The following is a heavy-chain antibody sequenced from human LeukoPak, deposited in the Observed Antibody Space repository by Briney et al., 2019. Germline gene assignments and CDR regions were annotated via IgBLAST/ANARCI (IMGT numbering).Heavy chain of an antibody. D-gene: IGHD3-3*01. CDR2: ISSSSSYI. CDR3: AKVAPPGYDFWSGYRPHYYYGMDV. Sequence: PGGSLRLSCAASGFTFSSYSMNWVRQAPGKGLEWVSSISSSSSYIYYADSVKGRFTISRDNAKNSLYLQMNSLRAEDTAVYYCAKVAPPGYDFWSGYRPHYYYGMDVWGQGTTVTVSS. CDR1: GFTFSSYS. V-gene: IGHV3-21*04. J-gene: IGHJ6*02.